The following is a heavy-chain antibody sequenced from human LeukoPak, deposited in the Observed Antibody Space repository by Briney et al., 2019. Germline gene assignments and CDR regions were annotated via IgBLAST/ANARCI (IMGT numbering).Heavy chain of an antibody. J-gene: IGHJ4*02. D-gene: IGHD3-10*01. CDR1: GFTFSSYA. V-gene: IGHV3-23*01. Sequence: VGSLRLSGAASGFTFSSYAMSWVRQAPGKGLEWVSAISGSGGSTYYADSVKGRFTISRDNSKNTLYLQMNSLRAEDTAVYYCAKDEFDYGSGSYYTNYWGQGTLVTVSS. CDR2: ISGSGGST. CDR3: AKDEFDYGSGSYYTNY.